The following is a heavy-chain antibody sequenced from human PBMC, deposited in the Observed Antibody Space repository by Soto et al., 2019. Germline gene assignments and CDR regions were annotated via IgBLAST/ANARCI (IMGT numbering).Heavy chain of an antibody. CDR1: GFVFSTYS. CDR3: ARPAGRVDYFDY. D-gene: IGHD2-15*01. Sequence: EVQLVESGGGLVQPGGSLRLYCAASGFVFSTYSMNWVRQAPGKGLEWVSYISSSSSTIYYADSVQGRFTISRDNAKNSLCLQVNSLRDEDTAVYYCARPAGRVDYFDYWGQGTLVTVSS. J-gene: IGHJ4*02. V-gene: IGHV3-48*02. CDR2: ISSSSSTI.